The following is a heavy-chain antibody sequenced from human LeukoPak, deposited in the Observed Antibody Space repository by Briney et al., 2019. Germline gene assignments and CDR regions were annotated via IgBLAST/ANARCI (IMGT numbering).Heavy chain of an antibody. J-gene: IGHJ4*02. Sequence: GGSLRLSCAASGFTFSSCSMNWGRQAPGKGLEWVSYISSSSSTIYYADSVKGRFTISRDNAKNSLYLQMNSLRAEDTAVYYCARNTNGVCCPIDYWGQGTLVTVSS. CDR3: ARNTNGVCCPIDY. D-gene: IGHD2-8*01. V-gene: IGHV3-48*01. CDR1: GFTFSSCS. CDR2: ISSSSSTI.